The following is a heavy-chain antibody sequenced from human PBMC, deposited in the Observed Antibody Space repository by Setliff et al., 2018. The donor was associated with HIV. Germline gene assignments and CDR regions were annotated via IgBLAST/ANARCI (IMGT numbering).Heavy chain of an antibody. D-gene: IGHD3-9*01. CDR3: ATSGFYDILTGPTPGVLEI. CDR2: FDPEDDET. Sequence: GASVKVSCKVSGYSLTELSIHWVRQAPGEGLEWMGGFDPEDDETVYAEKFQGRVTMTEDTSTDTAYMALSSLRSEDTAMYYCATSGFYDILTGPTPGVLEIWGQGTMVTGS. V-gene: IGHV1-24*01. CDR1: GYSLTELS. J-gene: IGHJ3*02.